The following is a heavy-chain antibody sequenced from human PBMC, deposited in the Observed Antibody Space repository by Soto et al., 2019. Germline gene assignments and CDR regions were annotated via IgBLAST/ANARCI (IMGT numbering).Heavy chain of an antibody. J-gene: IGHJ4*02. CDR1: GGSITSSSYY. CDR3: ARHTPAMAISYH. V-gene: IGHV4-39*01. CDR2: IYDSGST. Sequence: QLQLQESGPGLVTPSETLSLTCTVSGGSITSSSYYWGWLRQPPGQGLEWIGSIYDSGSTYYNPSPRSRVTISVDTSTNQFSLRLSSVTAADTALYYCARHTPAMAISYHLGQGTLGTFSS. D-gene: IGHD2-15*01.